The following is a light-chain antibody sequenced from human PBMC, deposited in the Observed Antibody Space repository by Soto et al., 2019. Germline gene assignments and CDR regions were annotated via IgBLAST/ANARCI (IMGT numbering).Light chain of an antibody. J-gene: IGKJ5*01. Sequence: EMVMTQSPAALSVSPGERATLSCRASQSVSSKLAWYQQKPGQAPRLLIYDTSTRATGIPARFSGSGSGTEFTLTISSLQSEDFAVYYCQQYSNWPPITFGQGTRLEI. CDR2: DTS. CDR3: QQYSNWPPIT. V-gene: IGKV3-15*01. CDR1: QSVSSK.